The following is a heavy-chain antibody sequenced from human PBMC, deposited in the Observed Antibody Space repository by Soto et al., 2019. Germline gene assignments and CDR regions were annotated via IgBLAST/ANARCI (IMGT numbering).Heavy chain of an antibody. CDR1: GGTFSSYA. V-gene: IGHV1-69*12. D-gene: IGHD6-13*01. J-gene: IGHJ4*02. CDR2: IIPIFGTA. Sequence: QVQLVQSGAEVKKPGSSVKVSCKASGGTFSSYAISWVRQAPGQGLEWMGGIIPIFGTANYAQKFQGRVTITADESTGTAFMELSSLRSEDTAVSYCARAGAIAAAGTGYYFDYWGQGTLVTVSS. CDR3: ARAGAIAAAGTGYYFDY.